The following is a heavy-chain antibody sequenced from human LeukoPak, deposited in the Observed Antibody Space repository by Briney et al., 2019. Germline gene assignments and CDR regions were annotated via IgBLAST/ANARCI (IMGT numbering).Heavy chain of an antibody. CDR1: GFTFSSYA. CDR2: ISGSGGST. Sequence: GGSLRLSCAASGFTFSSYAMSWVRQAPGKGLEWVSAISGSGGSTYYADSVKGRFTISRDNSKNTLYLQMNSLRAEDTAVYYCAKFLPTHIVVANYFFDYWGQGTLVTVSS. J-gene: IGHJ4*02. V-gene: IGHV3-23*01. D-gene: IGHD2-21*01. CDR3: AKFLPTHIVVANYFFDY.